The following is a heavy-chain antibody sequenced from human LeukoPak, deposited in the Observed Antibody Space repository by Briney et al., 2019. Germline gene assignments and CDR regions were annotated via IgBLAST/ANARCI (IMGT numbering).Heavy chain of an antibody. J-gene: IGHJ5*02. CDR2: IKEDGTKK. D-gene: IGHD6-13*01. CDR3: ARDAAGYDP. V-gene: IGHV3-7*01. Sequence: GGSLRLSCAASGFTFNTFWMSWVRQTPGKGLEWVANIKEDGTKKYYVDSVKGRFTISRDNAENSLYLQMNSLRAEDTAVYYCARDAAGYDPWGQGTLVTFSS. CDR1: GFTFNTFW.